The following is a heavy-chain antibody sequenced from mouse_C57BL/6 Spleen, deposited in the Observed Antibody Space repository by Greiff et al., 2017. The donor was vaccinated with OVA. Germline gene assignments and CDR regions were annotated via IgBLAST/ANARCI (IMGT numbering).Heavy chain of an antibody. CDR3: AREGRLNYFDY. Sequence: VQLQESGAELVRPGTSVKVSCKASGYAFTNYLIEWVKQRPGQGLEWIGVINPGSGGTNYNEKFKGKATLTADKSSSTAYMQLSSLTSEDSAVYFCAREGRLNYFDYWGQGTTLTVSS. CDR1: GYAFTNYL. CDR2: INPGSGGT. D-gene: IGHD2-4*01. J-gene: IGHJ2*01. V-gene: IGHV1-54*01.